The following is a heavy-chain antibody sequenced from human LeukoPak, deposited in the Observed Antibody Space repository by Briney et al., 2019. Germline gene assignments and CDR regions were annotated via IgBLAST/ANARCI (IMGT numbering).Heavy chain of an antibody. CDR1: GFTFSSYS. D-gene: IGHD1-26*01. Sequence: PGGSLRLSCAASGFTFSSYSMNWVRQAPGKGLEWVSSISSSSSYIYYADSVKGRFTISRDNAKNSLYLQMNSLRAEDTAVYYCARDVRELLPFDYWGQGTLVTVSS. CDR2: ISSSSSYI. V-gene: IGHV3-21*01. J-gene: IGHJ4*02. CDR3: ARDVRELLPFDY.